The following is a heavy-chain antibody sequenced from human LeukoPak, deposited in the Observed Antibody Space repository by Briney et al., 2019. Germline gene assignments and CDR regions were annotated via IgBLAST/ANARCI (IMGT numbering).Heavy chain of an antibody. V-gene: IGHV3-23*01. Sequence: GGSLRLSCAASGFTFSSYAMSWVRQAPGKGLEWVSAISGSGGNTYYADSVKGRFAMSRDNSKNTLYLQMNSLRAEDTAVYYCARDGSRYCSSTSCVYDYWGQGTLVTVSS. CDR1: GFTFSSYA. D-gene: IGHD2-2*01. CDR2: ISGSGGNT. CDR3: ARDGSRYCSSTSCVYDY. J-gene: IGHJ4*02.